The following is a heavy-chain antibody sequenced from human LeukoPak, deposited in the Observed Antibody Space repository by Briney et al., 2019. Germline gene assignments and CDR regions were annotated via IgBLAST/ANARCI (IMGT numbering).Heavy chain of an antibody. CDR1: GGSFSGYY. CDR3: ARLLTLSYGSGFPPYYYGMDV. J-gene: IGHJ6*02. D-gene: IGHD3-10*01. V-gene: IGHV4-34*01. CDR2: INHSGST. Sequence: PSETLSLTCAVYGGSFSGYYWSWIRQPPGKGLEWIGEINHSGSTNYNPSLKSRVTISVDTSKNQFSLKLSSVTAADTAVYYCARLLTLSYGSGFPPYYYGMDVWGQGTTVTVSS.